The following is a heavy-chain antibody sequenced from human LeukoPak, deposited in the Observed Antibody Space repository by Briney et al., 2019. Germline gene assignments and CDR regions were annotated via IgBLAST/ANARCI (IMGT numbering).Heavy chain of an antibody. CDR1: GFTFNDYG. V-gene: IGHV3-20*04. CDR2: INWNGGST. J-gene: IGHJ4*02. D-gene: IGHD6-13*01. Sequence: AGGSLRLSCAASGFTFNDYGMSWVRQAPGKGLEWVSGINWNGGSTGYADSVKGRFTISRDNGKNSLYLQMNSLRGEDTAVYYCASWAGAAAGFSGPFDYWGPGTLVTVSS. CDR3: ASWAGAAAGFSGPFDY.